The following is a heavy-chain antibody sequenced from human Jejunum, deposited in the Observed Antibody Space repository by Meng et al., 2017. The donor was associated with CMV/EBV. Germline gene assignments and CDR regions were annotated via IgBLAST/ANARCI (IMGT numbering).Heavy chain of an antibody. CDR2: IRSKGVGGTI. Sequence: SGFTFRNAWMTWVRQAPGKGLEWVGRIRSKGVGGTIDYAAPVEGRFTISRDDSKNTLYLQMNSLKTEDTAVYYSTKGGPLGSYFDYWGQGALVTVSS. V-gene: IGHV3-15*01. CDR1: GFTFRNAW. D-gene: IGHD1-26*01. CDR3: TKGGPLGSYFDY. J-gene: IGHJ4*02.